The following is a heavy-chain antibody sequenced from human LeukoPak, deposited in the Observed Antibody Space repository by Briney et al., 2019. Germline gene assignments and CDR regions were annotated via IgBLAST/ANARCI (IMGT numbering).Heavy chain of an antibody. V-gene: IGHV1-18*01. CDR2: ISAYNGNT. CDR3: ARDVGEGFCSGGSCSDY. CDR1: GYTFTNYA. D-gene: IGHD2-15*01. J-gene: IGHJ4*02. Sequence: GASVKVSCKASGYTFTNYAFSWVRQAPGQGLEWMGWISAYNGNTNYAQKLQGRVTMTTDTSTSTVYMELRSPRSDDTVVYYCARDVGEGFCSGGSCSDYWGQGTLVTVSS.